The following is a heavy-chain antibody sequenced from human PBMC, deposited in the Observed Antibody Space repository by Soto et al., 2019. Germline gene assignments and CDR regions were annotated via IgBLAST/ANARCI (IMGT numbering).Heavy chain of an antibody. J-gene: IGHJ4*02. CDR1: GFTFSSYA. CDR2: ISGSGGST. V-gene: IGHV3-23*01. Sequence: GGSLRLSCAASGFTFSSYAMSWVRQAPGKGLEWVSAISGSGGSTYYADSVKGRFTISRDNSKNTLYLQMNSLRAEDTAVYYCEKDSSRYYDYIWWSYFFDYWGQGTLVTVSS. CDR3: EKDSSRYYDYIWWSYFFDY. D-gene: IGHD3-16*01.